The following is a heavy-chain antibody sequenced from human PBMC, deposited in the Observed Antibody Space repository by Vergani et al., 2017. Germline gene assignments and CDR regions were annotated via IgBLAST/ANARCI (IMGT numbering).Heavy chain of an antibody. Sequence: QVQLQESGPGLVEPSETLSLTCAVSGYSIRNGYYWGWIRQPPGKGLEWIGSIYHSGSTHYNPYLKSRVTISVDTSKNDFSLKLTSVTAADTAVYYCTRQPQEGASGPPSVPTWGQGISVIVSS. CDR3: TRQPQEGASGPPSVPT. V-gene: IGHV4-38-2*01. CDR1: GYSIRNGYY. D-gene: IGHD5-12*01. J-gene: IGHJ4*02. CDR2: IYHSGST.